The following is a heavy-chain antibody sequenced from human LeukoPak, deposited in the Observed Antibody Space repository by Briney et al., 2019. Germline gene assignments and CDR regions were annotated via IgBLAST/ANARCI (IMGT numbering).Heavy chain of an antibody. J-gene: IGHJ6*02. CDR3: ARYDYYYGMDV. CDR2: IYYSGST. V-gene: IGHV4-59*01. Sequence: PSETLSLTCTVSGGSISSYYWSWIRQPPGKGLEWIGYIYYSGSTNYNPSLKSRVTISVDTSKNQFSLKLSSVTAADTAVYYCARYDYYYGMDVWGQGTTDTVSS. CDR1: GGSISSYY.